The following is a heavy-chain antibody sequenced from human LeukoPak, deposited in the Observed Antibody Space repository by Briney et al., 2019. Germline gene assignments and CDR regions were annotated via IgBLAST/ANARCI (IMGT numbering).Heavy chain of an antibody. CDR3: AREGVAVAGTPSGY. J-gene: IGHJ4*02. V-gene: IGHV4-38-2*02. CDR1: GYSISSGYY. CDR2: IYHSGST. Sequence: PSETLSLTCAVSGYSISSGYYWGWIRQPPGKGLEWIGSIYHSGSTYYNPSLKSRVTISVDTSKNQFSLKLSSVTAADTAVYYCAREGVAVAGTPSGYWGQGTPVTVSS. D-gene: IGHD6-19*01.